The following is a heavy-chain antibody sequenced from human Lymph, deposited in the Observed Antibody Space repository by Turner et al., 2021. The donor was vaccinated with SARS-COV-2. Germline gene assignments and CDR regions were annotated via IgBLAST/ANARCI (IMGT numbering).Heavy chain of an antibody. D-gene: IGHD3-22*01. V-gene: IGHV3-30*04. Sequence: QVQLVESGGGVVQPGRSLRLSCTASGFTFSSYAMHWVRQAPGKGLEGVAFISYDESDKYYADSVKGRFTFSRDNSKNTLYLRMNSLRAEDTAVYNCARDRDSSGWVDYWGQGTLVTVSS. J-gene: IGHJ4*02. CDR3: ARDRDSSGWVDY. CDR2: ISYDESDK. CDR1: GFTFSSYA.